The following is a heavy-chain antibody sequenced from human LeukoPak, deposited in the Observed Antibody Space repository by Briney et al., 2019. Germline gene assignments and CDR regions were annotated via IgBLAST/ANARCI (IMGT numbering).Heavy chain of an antibody. J-gene: IGHJ5*01. CDR2: ISSTSAYI. Sequence: GGSLRLSCAGSGSALKSYSLSWVHQAPGKGLEWVSSISSTSAYIYYADSVKGRFTISRDNVDNVVYLQMNSLGAEDTAVYYCARVAVSGPTGWFDSWGQGTLVIVSS. CDR1: GSALKSYS. D-gene: IGHD2-8*02. V-gene: IGHV3-21*01. CDR3: ARVAVSGPTGWFDS.